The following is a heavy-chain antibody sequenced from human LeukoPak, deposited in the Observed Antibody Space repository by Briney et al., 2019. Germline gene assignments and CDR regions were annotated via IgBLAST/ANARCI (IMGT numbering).Heavy chain of an antibody. CDR1: GGSISSSSYY. Sequence: SETLSLTCTVSGGSISSSSYYWGWIRQPAGKGLEWIGRIYTSGSTHYNPSLKSRVTISVDTSKNQFSLKLSSVTAADTAVYYCARGRGLVGTTVTHSYYFDYWGQGTLVTVSS. V-gene: IGHV4-61*02. J-gene: IGHJ4*02. D-gene: IGHD4-11*01. CDR2: IYTSGST. CDR3: ARGRGLVGTTVTHSYYFDY.